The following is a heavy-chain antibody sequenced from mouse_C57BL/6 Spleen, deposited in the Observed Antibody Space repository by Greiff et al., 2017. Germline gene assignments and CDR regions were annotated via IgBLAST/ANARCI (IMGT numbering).Heavy chain of an antibody. Sequence: QVQLQQSGAEPARPGASVKLSCKASGYTFTSYGISWVKQRTGQGLEWIGEIYPRSGNTYYNEKFKGKATLTADKSSSTAYMELRSLTSEDSAVYFCAREGMGAAYWGQGTLVTVSA. CDR1: GYTFTSYG. J-gene: IGHJ3*01. CDR2: IYPRSGNT. D-gene: IGHD2-3*01. CDR3: AREGMGAAY. V-gene: IGHV1-81*01.